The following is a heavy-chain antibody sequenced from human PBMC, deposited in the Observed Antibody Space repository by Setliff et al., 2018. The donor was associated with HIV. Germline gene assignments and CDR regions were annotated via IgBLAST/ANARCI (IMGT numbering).Heavy chain of an antibody. J-gene: IGHJ6*02. CDR3: ARSATNYNYYYYGMDG. D-gene: IGHD4-4*01. Sequence: GGSLRLSCAASGFSFSTYGMHWVRQAPGKGLEWEARIWYDESLNYYADSVKSRFTISRDNSKKTLFLQMNSLSAEDTGVYYCARSATNYNYYYYGMDGWGQGTTVTVSS. CDR2: IWYDESLN. V-gene: IGHV3-33*01. CDR1: GFSFSTYG.